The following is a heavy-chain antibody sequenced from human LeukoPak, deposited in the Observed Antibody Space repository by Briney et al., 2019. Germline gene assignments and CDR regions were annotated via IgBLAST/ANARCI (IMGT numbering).Heavy chain of an antibody. CDR2: IKQDGSEK. V-gene: IGHV3-7*03. D-gene: IGHD6-13*01. J-gene: IGHJ3*02. Sequence: GGSLRLSCAASGFTFSSFWMNWVRQAPGKWLEWVANIKQDGSEKYYVDSVKGRFTISRDNARNSLYLQMNILRAEDTALYYCAKDKGYIGEDAFDIWGQGTMVTVSS. CDR3: AKDKGYIGEDAFDI. CDR1: GFTFSSFW.